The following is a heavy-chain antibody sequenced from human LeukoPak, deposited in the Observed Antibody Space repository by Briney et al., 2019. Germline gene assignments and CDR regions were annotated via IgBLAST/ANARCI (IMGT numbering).Heavy chain of an antibody. J-gene: IGHJ4*02. V-gene: IGHV3-9*01. CDR1: GFTFSDYY. D-gene: IGHD4-23*01. CDR2: ISWNSGSI. Sequence: GGSLRLSCAASGFTFSDYYMSWIRQAPGKGLEWVSGISWNSGSIGYADSVKGRFTISRDNAKNSLYLQMNSLRAEDTALYYCAKGRWTTYFDYWGQGTLVTVSS. CDR3: AKGRWTTYFDY.